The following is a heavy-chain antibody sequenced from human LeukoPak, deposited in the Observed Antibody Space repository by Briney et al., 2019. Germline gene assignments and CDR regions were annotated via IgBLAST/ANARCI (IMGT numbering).Heavy chain of an antibody. V-gene: IGHV1-18*01. CDR1: GYTFTSYG. D-gene: IGHD2-21*02. Sequence: ASVKVSCKASGYTFTSYGISWVRQAPGQGLEWMGWISAYNGNTNYAQKLQGRVTMTTDTSTSTAYMELRSLRSDDTAVYYCVGDNEATPLLDIWGQGTMVTVSS. CDR3: VGDNEATPLLDI. CDR2: ISAYNGNT. J-gene: IGHJ3*02.